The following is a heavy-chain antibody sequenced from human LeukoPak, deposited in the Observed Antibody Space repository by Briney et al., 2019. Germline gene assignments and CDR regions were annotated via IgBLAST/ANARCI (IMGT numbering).Heavy chain of an antibody. Sequence: GGSPRLSCAASGFTFKNYGMTWVRQAPGKGLEWVSGINWNGESISYGDSVKGRFTISRDNGKNSLYLQMNSLRAEDTALYYCARGTGPGYFYMDVWGKGTTVTVSS. CDR1: GFTFKNYG. CDR3: ARGTGPGYFYMDV. D-gene: IGHD1-1*01. V-gene: IGHV3-20*04. J-gene: IGHJ6*03. CDR2: INWNGESI.